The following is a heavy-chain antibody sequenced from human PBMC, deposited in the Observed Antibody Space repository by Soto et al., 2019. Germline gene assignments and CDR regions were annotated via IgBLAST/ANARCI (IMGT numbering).Heavy chain of an antibody. V-gene: IGHV3-30*18. CDR2: ISDDGSNK. J-gene: IGHJ4*02. Sequence: PGGSLRLSCAASGFTFSSYGMHWVRQAPGKGLEWVADISDDGSNKFYVASVKGRFTISRDNSKNTLYLQMNNLRAEDTAVYYSAKDLWGFDYWGQGTLVTVSS. CDR1: GFTFSSYG. D-gene: IGHD7-27*01. CDR3: AKDLWGFDY.